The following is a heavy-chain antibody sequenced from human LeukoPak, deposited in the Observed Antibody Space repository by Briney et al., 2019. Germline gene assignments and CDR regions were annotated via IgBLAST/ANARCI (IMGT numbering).Heavy chain of an antibody. D-gene: IGHD1/OR15-1a*01. V-gene: IGHV3-20*04. CDR2: INWNGGST. J-gene: IGHJ6*04. CDR3: ARDLGGNTV. CDR1: GFTFSSYW. Sequence: SGGSLRLSCAASGFTFSSYWMHWVRQAPGKGLEWVSGINWNGGSTGYADSVKGRFTISRDNAKNSLYLQMNSLRAEDTALYYCARDLGGNTVWGKGTTVTVSS.